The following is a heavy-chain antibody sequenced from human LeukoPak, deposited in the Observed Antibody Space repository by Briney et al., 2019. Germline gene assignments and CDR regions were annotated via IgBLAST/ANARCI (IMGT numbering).Heavy chain of an antibody. V-gene: IGHV3-23*01. CDR1: GFTFSSYA. D-gene: IGHD3-22*01. J-gene: IGHJ6*02. CDR3: ARYYDSSGYQDYHYYYGMDV. Sequence: GGSLRLSCAASGFTFSSYAMSWVRQAPGKGLEWVSAISGSGGSTYYADSVKGRFTISRDNSKNTLYLQMNSLRAEDTAVYYRARYYDSSGYQDYHYYYGMDVWGQGTTVTVSS. CDR2: ISGSGGST.